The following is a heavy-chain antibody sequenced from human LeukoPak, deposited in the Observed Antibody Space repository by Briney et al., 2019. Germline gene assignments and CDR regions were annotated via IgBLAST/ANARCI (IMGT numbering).Heavy chain of an antibody. J-gene: IGHJ6*02. CDR3: ASSLTYYDILTGLNYYYYGMDV. CDR1: GYTFTSYA. V-gene: IGHV1-69*04. D-gene: IGHD3-9*01. Sequence: GASVKVSCKASGYTFTSYAISWVRQAPGQGLEWMGRIIPILGIANYAQKFQGRVTITADKSTSTAYMELSSLRSEDTAVYYCASSLTYYDILTGLNYYYYGMDVWGQGTTVTVSS. CDR2: IIPILGIA.